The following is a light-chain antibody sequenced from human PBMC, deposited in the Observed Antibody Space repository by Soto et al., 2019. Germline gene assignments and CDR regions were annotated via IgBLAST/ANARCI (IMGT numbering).Light chain of an antibody. J-gene: IGLJ1*01. CDR1: SSAVGGYNY. CDR3: SSYAGNNYF. CDR2: EVS. V-gene: IGLV2-8*01. Sequence: QSLLAQPPSASGSPGQSGSMSCTGASSAVGGYNYVSWYQLHPGKAPKVMSYEVSQGPSGVPDRFSGSKSGNTASLTVSGLQAEDEAEYDCSSYAGNNYFFGTWTKDNV.